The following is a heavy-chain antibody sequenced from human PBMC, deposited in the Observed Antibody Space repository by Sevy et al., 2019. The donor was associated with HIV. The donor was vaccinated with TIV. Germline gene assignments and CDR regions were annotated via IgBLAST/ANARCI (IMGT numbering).Heavy chain of an antibody. V-gene: IGHV1-69*13. CDR1: GGTFSSYA. D-gene: IGHD2-15*01. J-gene: IGHJ3*02. CDR2: IIPIFGTA. Sequence: ASVKVSCKASGGTFSSYAISWVRQAPGQGLEWMGGIIPIFGTANYAQKFQGRVTITADESTSTAYMELSSLGSEDTAVYYCARTDVVAATRRTRLGAFDIWGQGTMVTVSS. CDR3: ARTDVVAATRRTRLGAFDI.